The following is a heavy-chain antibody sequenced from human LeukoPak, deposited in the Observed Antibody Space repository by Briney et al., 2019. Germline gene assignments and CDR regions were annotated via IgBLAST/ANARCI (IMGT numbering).Heavy chain of an antibody. Sequence: GGSLRLSCAASGFTFSSYGMHWVRQAPGKGLEWVGNINQDGSVKQYVDSVRGRFPISRDNARHSVYLQMNALRVEDTTVYYWTRDFVFWGQGTLVTASS. CDR3: TRDFVF. V-gene: IGHV3-7*01. J-gene: IGHJ4*02. CDR2: INQDGSVK. CDR1: GFTFSSYG. D-gene: IGHD3-3*01.